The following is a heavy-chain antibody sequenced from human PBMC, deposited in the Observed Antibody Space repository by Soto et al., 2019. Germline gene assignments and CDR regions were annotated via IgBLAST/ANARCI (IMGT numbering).Heavy chain of an antibody. V-gene: IGHV4-59*01. Sequence: SETLSLTCTVSGGSISSYYWSWILQPPGKGLEWIGYIYYSGSTNYNPSLKSRVTISVDTSKNQFSLKLSSVTAADTAVYYCASYYYGSGSGNWFDPWGQGTLVTGSS. J-gene: IGHJ5*02. CDR3: ASYYYGSGSGNWFDP. CDR1: GGSISSYY. D-gene: IGHD3-10*01. CDR2: IYYSGST.